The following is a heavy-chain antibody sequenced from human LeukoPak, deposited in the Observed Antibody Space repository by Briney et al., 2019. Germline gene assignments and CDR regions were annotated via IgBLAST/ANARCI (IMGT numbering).Heavy chain of an antibody. V-gene: IGHV4-34*01. J-gene: IGHJ4*02. Sequence: SETLSLTCAVSGGSFSGYYWSWIRRPPGKGLEWIGEINHSGSTNYNASLKSRVTISVDTSKTQFSLKLSFVTAADTAVYYCARGSDAYCSSTSCSYFDYWGQGILVTVSS. D-gene: IGHD2-2*01. CDR2: INHSGST. CDR3: ARGSDAYCSSTSCSYFDY. CDR1: GGSFSGYY.